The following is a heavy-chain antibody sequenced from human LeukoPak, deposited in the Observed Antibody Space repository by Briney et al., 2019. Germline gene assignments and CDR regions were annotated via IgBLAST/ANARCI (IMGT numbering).Heavy chain of an antibody. Sequence: GGSLRLSCAASGFTFSGSAMHWVRQASGKGLEWVARIRSKANSYATAYAASVKGRFTISRDDSKNTAYLQMNSLKTEDTAVYYCTIRDYYDSSGYSFPRSFDYWGQGTLVTVSS. V-gene: IGHV3-73*01. D-gene: IGHD3-22*01. J-gene: IGHJ4*02. CDR2: IRSKANSYAT. CDR1: GFTFSGSA. CDR3: TIRDYYDSSGYSFPRSFDY.